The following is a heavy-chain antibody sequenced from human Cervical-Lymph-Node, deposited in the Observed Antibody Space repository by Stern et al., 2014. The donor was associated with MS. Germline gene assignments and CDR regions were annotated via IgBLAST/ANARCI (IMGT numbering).Heavy chain of an antibody. CDR2: MSWNAGSI. D-gene: IGHD3-16*02. V-gene: IGHV3-9*01. CDR1: GFTFDDYA. Sequence: VQLVESGGGLVQPGRSLRLSCVASGFTFDDYAMHWVRQAPGKCLEWVSGMSWNAGSINSADSVKDRVTISRDNAKNSLYLQMSSLRPEDTAFYYCAKTLGRSYHDPFDMWGQGTMVIVSS. CDR3: AKTLGRSYHDPFDM. J-gene: IGHJ3*02.